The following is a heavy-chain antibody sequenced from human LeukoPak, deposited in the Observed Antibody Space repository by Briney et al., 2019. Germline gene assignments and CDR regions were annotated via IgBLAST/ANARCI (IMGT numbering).Heavy chain of an antibody. V-gene: IGHV3-48*01. CDR3: ARYGDPVYYYYMDV. J-gene: IGHJ6*03. Sequence: GGSLRLSCAASGFTFSSYAMNWVRQAPGKGLEWVSYISSSGGSVSYGDSVKGRFTISRDNARNSLYLQMNSLRAEDTAVYYCARYGDPVYYYYMDVWGKGTTVTVSS. D-gene: IGHD4-17*01. CDR1: GFTFSSYA. CDR2: ISSSGGSV.